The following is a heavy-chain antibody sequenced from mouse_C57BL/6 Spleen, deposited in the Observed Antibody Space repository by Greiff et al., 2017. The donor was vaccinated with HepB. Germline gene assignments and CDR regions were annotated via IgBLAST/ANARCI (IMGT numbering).Heavy chain of an antibody. J-gene: IGHJ3*01. Sequence: VKVVESGPELVKPGASVKISCKASGYAFSSSWMNWVKQRPGKGLEWIGRIYPGDGDTNYNGKFKGKATLTADKSSSTAYMQLSSLTSEDSAVYFCAREEGSRPFAYWGQGTLVTVSA. D-gene: IGHD1-1*01. V-gene: IGHV1-82*01. CDR2: IYPGDGDT. CDR1: GYAFSSSW. CDR3: AREEGSRPFAY.